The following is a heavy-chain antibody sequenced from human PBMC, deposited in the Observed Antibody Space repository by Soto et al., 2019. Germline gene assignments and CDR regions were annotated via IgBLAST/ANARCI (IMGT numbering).Heavy chain of an antibody. CDR2: IYHSGST. Sequence: SETLSLTCAVSGYSISSGYYWGWIRQPPGKGLEWIGSIYHSGSTYYNPSLKSRVTISVDTSKNQFSLKLSFVTAADTAVYYCARGGREMAGDDAFDIWGQGTMVTVSS. CDR1: GYSISSGYY. J-gene: IGHJ3*02. CDR3: ARGGREMAGDDAFDI. V-gene: IGHV4-38-2*01. D-gene: IGHD6-19*01.